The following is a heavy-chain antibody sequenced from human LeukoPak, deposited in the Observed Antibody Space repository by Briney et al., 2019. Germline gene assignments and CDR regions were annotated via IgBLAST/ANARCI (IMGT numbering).Heavy chain of an antibody. CDR3: ARDRCSYGYFDY. D-gene: IGHD5-18*01. CDR1: GGSISSSSYY. V-gene: IGHV4-39*07. Sequence: SETLSLTCTVSGGSISSSSYYWGWIRQPPGKGLEWIGSIYHSGSTYYNPSLKSRVTISVDRSKNQFSLKLSSVTAADTAVYYCARDRCSYGYFDYWGQGTLVTVSS. J-gene: IGHJ4*02. CDR2: IYHSGST.